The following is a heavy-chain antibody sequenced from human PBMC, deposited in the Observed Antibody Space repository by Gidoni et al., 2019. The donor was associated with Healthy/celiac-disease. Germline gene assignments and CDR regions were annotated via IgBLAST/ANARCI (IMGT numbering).Heavy chain of an antibody. CDR2: IYYSGST. CDR3: ARAGLYYYDSSGYYHIDY. D-gene: IGHD3-22*01. Sequence: QVQLQESGPGLVKPSETLSLTCTVPGGSISSYYWSWIRQPPGKGLEWIGYIYYSGSTNYNPSLKSRVTISVDTSKNQFSLKLSSVTAADTAVYYCARAGLYYYDSSGYYHIDYWGQGTLVTVSS. V-gene: IGHV4-59*01. J-gene: IGHJ4*02. CDR1: GGSISSYY.